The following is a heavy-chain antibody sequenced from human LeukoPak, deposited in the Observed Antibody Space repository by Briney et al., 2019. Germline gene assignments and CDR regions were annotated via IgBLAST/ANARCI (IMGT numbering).Heavy chain of an antibody. J-gene: IGHJ3*02. CDR1: GYSISSGYY. CDR3: ASGGDCGGDCYAFDI. Sequence: PSETLSLTCTVSGYSISSGYYWGWIRQPPGKGLEWIGSIYHSGSTYYNPSLKSRVTISVDTSKNQFSLKLSSVTAADTAVYYCASGGDCGGDCYAFDIWGQGTMVTVSS. D-gene: IGHD2-21*02. CDR2: IYHSGST. V-gene: IGHV4-38-2*02.